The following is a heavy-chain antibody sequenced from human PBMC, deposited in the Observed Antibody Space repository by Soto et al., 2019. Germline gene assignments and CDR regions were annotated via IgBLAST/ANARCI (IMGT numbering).Heavy chain of an antibody. CDR1: GGTFSSYT. CDR3: ARVVRMVRGVIHTGIEY. CDR2: IIPILGIA. Sequence: SVKVSCKASGGTFSSYTISWVLQAPGQGLEWMGRIIPILGIANYAQKFQGRVTITAGKSTSTAYMELSSLRSEDAAVYYCARVVRMVRGVIHTGIEYWGQGTLVTVSS. D-gene: IGHD3-10*01. J-gene: IGHJ4*02. V-gene: IGHV1-69*02.